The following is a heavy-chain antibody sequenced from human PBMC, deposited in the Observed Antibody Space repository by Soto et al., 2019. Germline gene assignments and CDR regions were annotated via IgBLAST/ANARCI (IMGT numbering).Heavy chain of an antibody. J-gene: IGHJ3*02. CDR2: IYYSGRT. CDR1: GGSISSYY. CDR3: ARHVSYDFWSGPVNAFDI. Sequence: PAETLSLTCTVSGGSISSYYWSWGRQPPGKGLEWIGYIYYSGRTNSNPSLKRRVTISVDTSKNQFSLKLSSVTAADTAVYYCARHVSYDFWSGPVNAFDIWGQGTMVTVSS. V-gene: IGHV4-59*08. D-gene: IGHD3-3*01.